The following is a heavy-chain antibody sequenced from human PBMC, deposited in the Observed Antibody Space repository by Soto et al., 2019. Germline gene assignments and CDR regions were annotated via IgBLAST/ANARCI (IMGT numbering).Heavy chain of an antibody. J-gene: IGHJ3*02. D-gene: IGHD6-13*01. CDR2: IVVGSGDT. CDR1: GFTFTSSA. Sequence: SVKVSCKASGFTFTSSAMQWVRQARGQGLEWMGWIVVGSGDTNYAQKFQERVTMTRDTSTSTAYMELSRLRSDDTAVYYCASGQQRAFDAFDIWGQGTMVTVSS. V-gene: IGHV1-58*02. CDR3: ASGQQRAFDAFDI.